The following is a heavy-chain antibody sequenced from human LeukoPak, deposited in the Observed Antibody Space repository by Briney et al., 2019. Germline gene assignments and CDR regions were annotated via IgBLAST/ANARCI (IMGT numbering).Heavy chain of an antibody. V-gene: IGHV1-18*01. J-gene: IGHJ4*02. Sequence: WASVKVSCKASGYTFTSYGISWVRQAPGQGLEWMGWTSAYNGNTNYAQKLQGRVTMTTDTSTSTAYMELRSLRSDDTAVYYCARDSAYCGGGSCYSGVTDYWGQGTLVTVSS. CDR2: TSAYNGNT. CDR1: GYTFTSYG. D-gene: IGHD2-15*01. CDR3: ARDSAYCGGGSCYSGVTDY.